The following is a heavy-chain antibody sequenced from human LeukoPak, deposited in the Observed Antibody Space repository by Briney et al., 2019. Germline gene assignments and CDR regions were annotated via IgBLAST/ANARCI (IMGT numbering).Heavy chain of an antibody. D-gene: IGHD1-26*01. CDR2: IYHSGRT. J-gene: IGHJ4*02. CDR1: GYSIASGYL. Sequence: SETLSLTCTVSGYSIASGYLWGWIRQTPEQGLEWIATIYHSGRTYYNLSLKSRVTISMDTSRNQFSLKVTSVTAADTALYFCARGGPWELSHRDYFDYWGQGTLVTVSS. CDR3: ARGGPWELSHRDYFDY. V-gene: IGHV4-38-2*02.